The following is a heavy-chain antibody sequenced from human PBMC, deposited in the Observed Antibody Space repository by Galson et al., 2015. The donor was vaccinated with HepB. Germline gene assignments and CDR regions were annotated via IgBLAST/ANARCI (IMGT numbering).Heavy chain of an antibody. Sequence: SVKVSCKASGGTFSSYAISWVRQAPGQGLEWMGGIIPILGIANYAQKFQGRVTITADKSTSTAYMELSSLRSEDTAVYYCARGYYYDSSGYYDWAPGWFDPWGQGTLVTVSS. CDR2: IIPILGIA. CDR1: GGTFSSYA. J-gene: IGHJ5*02. V-gene: IGHV1-69*10. CDR3: ARGYYYDSSGYYDWAPGWFDP. D-gene: IGHD3-22*01.